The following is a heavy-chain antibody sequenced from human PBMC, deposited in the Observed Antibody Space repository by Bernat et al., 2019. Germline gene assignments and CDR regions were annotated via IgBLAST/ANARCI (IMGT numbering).Heavy chain of an antibody. V-gene: IGHV4-39*01. CDR3: AGRWELLNFDL. CDR2: IYYSGGT. Sequence: QLQLQESGPGLVKPSETLSLTCTVSGCSISSSTYYWGWIRQPPGKRLECIGSIYYSGGTYYNPSLKSRLTISVDTSKNQFSLKLNSGTAEDTAVYYCAGRWELLNFDLWGRGTLVTVSS. J-gene: IGHJ2*01. D-gene: IGHD1-26*01. CDR1: GCSISSSTYY.